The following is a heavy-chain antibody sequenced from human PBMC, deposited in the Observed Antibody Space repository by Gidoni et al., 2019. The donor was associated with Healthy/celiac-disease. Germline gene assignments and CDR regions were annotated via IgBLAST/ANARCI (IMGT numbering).Heavy chain of an antibody. CDR1: GFPVSSNY. J-gene: IGHJ6*02. Sequence: EVQLVESGGVLVQPGGSLRLSWAASGFPVSSNYMSWVRQAPGKGLEWVSVIYSGGSTYYADSVKGRFTISRDSSKNTLYLQMNNLRAEDTAVYYCAREGYHYYYGMDVWGQGTTVTVS. D-gene: IGHD6-13*01. CDR2: IYSGGST. CDR3: AREGYHYYYGMDV. V-gene: IGHV3-66*02.